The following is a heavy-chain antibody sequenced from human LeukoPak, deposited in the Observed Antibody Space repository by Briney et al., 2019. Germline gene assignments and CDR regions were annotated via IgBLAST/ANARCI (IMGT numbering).Heavy chain of an antibody. D-gene: IGHD2-21*01. CDR3: ARETNSCGPLGY. Sequence: SQTLSLTCTVSGGSFRRGDYYWSWIRQPPGKGLEWTGYIYHSGSTHYNPSLKSRVTISLDTSKNQFSLKLTSVTAADTAVYYCARETNSCGPLGYWGQGTLVSVSS. J-gene: IGHJ4*02. CDR2: IYHSGST. V-gene: IGHV4-30-4*01. CDR1: GGSFRRGDYY.